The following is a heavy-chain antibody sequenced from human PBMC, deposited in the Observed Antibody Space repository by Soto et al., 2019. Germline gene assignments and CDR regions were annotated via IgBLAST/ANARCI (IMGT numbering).Heavy chain of an antibody. D-gene: IGHD2-2*01. CDR2: ISYDGSNK. Sequence: GGSLRLSCAASGFTFSSYGMHWVRQAPGKGLEWVAVISYDGSNKYYADSVKGRFTISRDNSKNTLYLQMNSLRAEDTAVYYCAKEYCSSTSCYFGYYYYYYGMDVWGQGTTVTVS. V-gene: IGHV3-30*18. J-gene: IGHJ6*02. CDR3: AKEYCSSTSCYFGYYYYYYGMDV. CDR1: GFTFSSYG.